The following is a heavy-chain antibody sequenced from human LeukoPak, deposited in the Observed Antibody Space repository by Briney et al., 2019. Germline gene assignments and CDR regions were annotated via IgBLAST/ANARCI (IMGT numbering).Heavy chain of an antibody. D-gene: IGHD3-10*01. Sequence: ASVKVSCKASGYTFTSYDINWVRPATGQGLEWMGWMNPNSGNTGYAQKFQGRVTMTRNTSISTAYMELSSLRSEDTAVYYCAHEKLVRGVIGGMDVWGQGTTVTVSS. CDR2: MNPNSGNT. V-gene: IGHV1-8*01. CDR3: AHEKLVRGVIGGMDV. J-gene: IGHJ6*02. CDR1: GYTFTSYD.